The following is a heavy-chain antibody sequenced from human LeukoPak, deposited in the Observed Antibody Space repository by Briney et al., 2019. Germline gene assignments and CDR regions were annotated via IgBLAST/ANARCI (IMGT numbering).Heavy chain of an antibody. CDR3: ARDAVPAADRHVPNIYAVGWFDP. J-gene: IGHJ5*02. Sequence: SVKVSCKASGGTFSRYAISWVRQAPGQGLEWMGGIIPIFDTANYAQKFQGRVTITTDESTSTAYMELSSLRSEDTAVYYCARDAVPAADRHVPNIYAVGWFDPWGQGTLVTVSS. CDR1: GGTFSRYA. CDR2: IIPIFDTA. V-gene: IGHV1-69*05. D-gene: IGHD2-2*01.